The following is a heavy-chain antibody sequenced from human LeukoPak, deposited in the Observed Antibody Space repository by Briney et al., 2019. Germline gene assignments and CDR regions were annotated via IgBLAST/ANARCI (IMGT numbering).Heavy chain of an antibody. CDR2: IYYTGNT. J-gene: IGHJ3*02. CDR1: GGSISNSGYY. CDR3: ARVGRREISYYYYDSSGHKAFDI. D-gene: IGHD3-22*01. V-gene: IGHV4-39*07. Sequence: PSETLSLTCTVSGGSISNSGYYWGWIRQPPGKGLEWIGSIYYTGNTNYNPSLKSRVTISVDTSKNQFSLKLSSVTAADTAVYYCARVGRREISYYYYDSSGHKAFDIWGQGTMVTVSS.